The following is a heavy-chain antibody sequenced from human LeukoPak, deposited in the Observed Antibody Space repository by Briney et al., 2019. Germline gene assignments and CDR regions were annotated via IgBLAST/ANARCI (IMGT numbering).Heavy chain of an antibody. J-gene: IGHJ4*02. Sequence: PSETLSLTCTVSAGSITSYYWSWIRQPPGKGLEWIGYIYYSGSTNYNPSLKSRVTISVDTSKNQFSLKLSSVTAADTAVYYCASMYSSSPNFDYWGQGTLVTVVS. CDR3: ASMYSSSPNFDY. CDR2: IYYSGST. CDR1: AGSITSYY. D-gene: IGHD6-6*01. V-gene: IGHV4-59*01.